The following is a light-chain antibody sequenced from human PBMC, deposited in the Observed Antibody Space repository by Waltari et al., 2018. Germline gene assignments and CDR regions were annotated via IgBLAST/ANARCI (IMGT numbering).Light chain of an antibody. CDR1: SSDVGAYNY. CDR3: SSYISSSTLEL. V-gene: IGLV2-14*03. Sequence: QSALTQPASVSGSPGPSITISCTGTSSDVGAYNYVSWYQQHPGKAPKHLIFYVSNRPAGVSNRFSGSKSGNTASLTISGLQAEDEAGYYCSSYISSSTLELFGGGTSLTIL. CDR2: YVS. J-gene: IGLJ2*01.